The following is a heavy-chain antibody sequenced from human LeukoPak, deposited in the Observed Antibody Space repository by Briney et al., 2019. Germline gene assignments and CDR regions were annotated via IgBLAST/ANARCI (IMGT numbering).Heavy chain of an antibody. D-gene: IGHD3-16*02. Sequence: PGGSLRLSCAASGFTLSSYAMSWVRQAPGKGLEWVSAISGSGGSTYYADSVKGRFTISRDNSKNTLYLQMNSLRAEDTAVYYCAKDLPPYDYVWGSYRFPAPLDYWGQGTLVTVSS. V-gene: IGHV3-23*01. CDR2: ISGSGGST. J-gene: IGHJ4*02. CDR1: GFTLSSYA. CDR3: AKDLPPYDYVWGSYRFPAPLDY.